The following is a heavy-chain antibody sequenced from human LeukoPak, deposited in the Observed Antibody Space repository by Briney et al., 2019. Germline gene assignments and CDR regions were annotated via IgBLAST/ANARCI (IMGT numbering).Heavy chain of an antibody. Sequence: KRSETLSLTCTVSGGSISIYYWGWIRQPPGKGRECIAYISDIGSINYNPSLKSRVTISLDTSKNQFSLKLSSVPAEDRAVYYCAGHHPRHTVDLWG. J-gene: IGHJ6*01. CDR3: AGHHPRHTVDL. CDR2: ISDIGSI. CDR1: GGSISIYY. V-gene: IGHV4-59*08. D-gene: IGHD3-9*01.